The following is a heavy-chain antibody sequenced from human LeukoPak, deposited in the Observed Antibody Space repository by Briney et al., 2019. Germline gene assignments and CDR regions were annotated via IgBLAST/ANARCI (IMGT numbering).Heavy chain of an antibody. CDR1: GYTFTSYY. D-gene: IGHD6-13*01. CDR2: INPNSGGT. J-gene: IGHJ6*02. CDR3: ARVDSSSWYGYYYYGMDV. Sequence: GASVKVSCKASGYTFTSYYMHWVRQAPGQGLEWMGWINPNSGGTNYAQKFQGRVTMTRDTSISTAYMELSRLRSDDTAVYYCARVDSSSWYGYYYYGMDVWGQGTTVTVSS. V-gene: IGHV1-2*02.